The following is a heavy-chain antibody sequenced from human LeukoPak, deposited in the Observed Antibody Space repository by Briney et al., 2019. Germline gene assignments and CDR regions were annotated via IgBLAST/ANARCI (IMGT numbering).Heavy chain of an antibody. CDR3: VRHLSAGRPAFDI. D-gene: IGHD2-15*01. CDR2: IYYSGST. V-gene: IGHV4-59*08. Sequence: SETLSLTCTVSGGSINSYHWSWIRRPPGKGLEWIGYIYYSGSTNYNPSLKSRVTISVDTSNNKFSLKLTSLTAADTAVYYCVRHLSAGRPAFDIWGQGTMVTVSS. CDR1: GGSINSYH. J-gene: IGHJ3*02.